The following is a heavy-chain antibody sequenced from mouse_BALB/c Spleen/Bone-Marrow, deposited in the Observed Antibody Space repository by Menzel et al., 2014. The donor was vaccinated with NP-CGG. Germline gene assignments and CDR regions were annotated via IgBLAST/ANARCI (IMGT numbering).Heavy chain of an antibody. CDR1: GFTFSSFG. V-gene: IGHV5-17*02. CDR3: ATETKAMDY. J-gene: IGHJ4*01. Sequence: EVKLVESGGGLVQPGGSRKLSCAASGFTFSSFGMHWVRQAPEKGLEWVAYISSGSSTIYYADTVRGRFTISRDNPKNTLFLQMTSLRSEDTYRYCCATETKAMDYRGQGTLVTVSS. CDR2: ISSGSSTI.